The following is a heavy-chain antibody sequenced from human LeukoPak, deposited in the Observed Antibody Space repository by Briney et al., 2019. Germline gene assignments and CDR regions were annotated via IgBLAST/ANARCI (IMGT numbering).Heavy chain of an antibody. CDR3: AIKQWLVSYFDY. CDR1: GYTFTGYY. D-gene: IGHD6-19*01. Sequence: ASVTVSCKASGYTFTGYYMHWVRQAPGQGLEWMGWINPNSGGTNYAQKFQGRVTMTRDTSISTAYMELSRLRSDDTAVYYCAIKQWLVSYFDYWGQGTLVTVSS. V-gene: IGHV1-2*02. J-gene: IGHJ4*02. CDR2: INPNSGGT.